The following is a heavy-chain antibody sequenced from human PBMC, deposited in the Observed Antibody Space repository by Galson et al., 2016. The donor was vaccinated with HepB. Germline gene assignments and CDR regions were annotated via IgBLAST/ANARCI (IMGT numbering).Heavy chain of an antibody. CDR2: IYPRDSDT. CDR1: GYSFNQYW. J-gene: IGHJ3*02. Sequence: QSGAEVTKPGESLKISCEASGYSFNQYWIAWVRRMPGKGLEWMGSIYPRDSDTRYSPSFQGQATISADMSISTAYLQWSSLKASDTAMYYCARPTRIWDRDALNIWGQVTMVTVSS. CDR3: ARPTRIWDRDALNI. V-gene: IGHV5-51*01. D-gene: IGHD3-16*01.